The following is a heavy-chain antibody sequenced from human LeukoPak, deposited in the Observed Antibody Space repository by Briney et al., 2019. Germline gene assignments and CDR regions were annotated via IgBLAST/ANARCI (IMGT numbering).Heavy chain of an antibody. Sequence: ASVKVSCKASGYTFTSYAMHWVRQAPGQRLEWMGWINAGNGNTKYSQKFRGRVTITRDTSASTAYMELSSLRSEDTAVYYCARDPGGGFRGMVRGLWGMDVWGQGTTVTVSS. CDR2: INAGNGNT. D-gene: IGHD3-10*01. CDR3: ARDPGGGFRGMVRGLWGMDV. CDR1: GYTFTSYA. V-gene: IGHV1-3*01. J-gene: IGHJ6*02.